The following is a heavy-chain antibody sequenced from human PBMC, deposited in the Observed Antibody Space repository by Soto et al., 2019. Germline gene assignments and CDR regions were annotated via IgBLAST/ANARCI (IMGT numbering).Heavy chain of an antibody. D-gene: IGHD3-22*01. J-gene: IGHJ4*02. CDR1: GFTFSTYS. CDR2: ISRSSNSI. CDR3: ARAPLNYYGNGDHFDY. Sequence: GGSLRLSCAASGFTFSTYSMNWVRQAPGKGLEWVSHISRSSNSIYYADSVKGRFTISRDNAKNSLYLQMNSLRAEDTAIYYCARAPLNYYGNGDHFDYWGQGTLVTVSS. V-gene: IGHV3-48*01.